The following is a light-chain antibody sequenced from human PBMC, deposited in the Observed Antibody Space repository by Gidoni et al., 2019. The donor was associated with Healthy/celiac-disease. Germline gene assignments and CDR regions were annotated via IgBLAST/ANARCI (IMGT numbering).Light chain of an antibody. V-gene: IGKV3-15*01. CDR1: QSVSSN. CDR2: GAS. Sequence: EIVMTQSPATLSVSPGERATLSCRASQSVSSNLAWYQQKPGQAPRLLIYGASTRATGIPARFSGSGSGTEFTLTISSLQPEDFAVYYCQQYNNWPPFTFGPGTKVDIK. CDR3: QQYNNWPPFT. J-gene: IGKJ3*01.